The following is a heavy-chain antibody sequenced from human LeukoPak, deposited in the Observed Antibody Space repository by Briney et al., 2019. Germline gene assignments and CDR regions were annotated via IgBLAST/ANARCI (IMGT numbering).Heavy chain of an antibody. V-gene: IGHV4-4*02. Sequence: SVTLSLTCAVSGGSISSSNWWSWVRQPPGKGLEWIGEIYHSGSTNYNPSLKSRVTISIDTSKNQFSLKLSSVTAADTAVYYCARGSLQFGTVTYFDYWGQGTLVTVSS. D-gene: IGHD4-17*01. CDR1: GGSISSSNW. CDR2: IYHSGST. CDR3: ARGSLQFGTVTYFDY. J-gene: IGHJ4*02.